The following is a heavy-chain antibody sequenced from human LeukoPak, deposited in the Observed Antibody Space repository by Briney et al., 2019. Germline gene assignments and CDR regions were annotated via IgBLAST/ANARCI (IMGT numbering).Heavy chain of an antibody. Sequence: PGGSLRLSCAASGFTFSSYWMHWVRQAPGKGLLWVSRINIDGRSASYAPSVTGRFTISRDNAKNSLYLQMNSPRAEDTAVYYCARDLDVVVVAAYDYWGQGTLVTVSS. CDR2: INIDGRSA. V-gene: IGHV3-74*01. D-gene: IGHD2-15*01. J-gene: IGHJ4*02. CDR3: ARDLDVVVVAAYDY. CDR1: GFTFSSYW.